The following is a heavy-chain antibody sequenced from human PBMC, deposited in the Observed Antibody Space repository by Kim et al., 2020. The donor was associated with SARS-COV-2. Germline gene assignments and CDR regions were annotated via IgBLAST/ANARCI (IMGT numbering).Heavy chain of an antibody. Sequence: SETLSLTCTVSGGSISSYYWSWIRQPAGKGLEWIGRIYTSGSTNYNPSLKSRVTMSVDTSKNQFSLKLSSVTAADTAVYYCARGPSHSNYVFGYYFDYWGQGTLVTVSS. J-gene: IGHJ4*02. CDR3: ARGPSHSNYVFGYYFDY. V-gene: IGHV4-4*07. CDR2: IYTSGST. CDR1: GGSISSYY. D-gene: IGHD4-4*01.